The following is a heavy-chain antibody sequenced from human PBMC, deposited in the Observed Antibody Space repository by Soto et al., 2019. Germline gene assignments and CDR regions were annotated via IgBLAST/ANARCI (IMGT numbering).Heavy chain of an antibody. CDR2: ISAYNGNT. J-gene: IGHJ6*02. CDR1: GYTFTSCG. V-gene: IGHV1-18*04. D-gene: IGHD4-17*01. Sequence: ASVKVSCKASGYTFTSCGISWVRQAPVQGLEWMGWISAYNGNTNYAQKLQGRVTMTTDTSTSTAYMELRSLRSDDTAVYYCARNGRPNYGLFSGMDVWGQGTTVTVSS. CDR3: ARNGRPNYGLFSGMDV.